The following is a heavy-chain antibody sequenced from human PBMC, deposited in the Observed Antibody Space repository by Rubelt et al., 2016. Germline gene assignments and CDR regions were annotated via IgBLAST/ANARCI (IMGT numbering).Heavy chain of an antibody. CDR2: FSVSGSSR. Sequence: EVQLLESGGGLVQPGGSLRLSCAASGFTFRSYAITWVRQAPGKGLEWVSAFSVSGSSRYYAASVKSRFTISRDNSKNTLYLQRNSLRAEDTAVYYCATDSGRRLEYWGQGTLVTVSS. J-gene: IGHJ4*02. D-gene: IGHD1-26*01. V-gene: IGHV3-23*01. CDR3: ATDSGRRLEY. CDR1: GFTFRSYA.